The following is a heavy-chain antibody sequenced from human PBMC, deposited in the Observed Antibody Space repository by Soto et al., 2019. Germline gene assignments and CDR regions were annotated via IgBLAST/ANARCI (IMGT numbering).Heavy chain of an antibody. CDR2: IYDSGST. Sequence: QLQESGPGLVKSSETLSLTCTVSGGSISSSSYYWGWIRQPPGKGLEWIGSIYDSGSTYYNPSLKSRVTISVDTSKKQFSLKVSSVTAADTAVYYCARHGGYCSGGSCPPGYWGQGTLVTVSS. V-gene: IGHV4-39*01. CDR3: ARHGGYCSGGSCPPGY. CDR1: GGSISSSSYY. D-gene: IGHD2-15*01. J-gene: IGHJ4*02.